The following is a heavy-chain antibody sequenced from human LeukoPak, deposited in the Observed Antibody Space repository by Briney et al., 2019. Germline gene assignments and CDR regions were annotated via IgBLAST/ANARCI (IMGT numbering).Heavy chain of an antibody. V-gene: IGHV3-30-3*01. CDR2: ISYDGSNK. CDR3: AGAPNYDFWSGYPGGTTDY. Sequence: GGSLRLSCAASGFTFSSYAMHWVRQAPGKGLEWVAVISYDGSNKYYADSVKGRFTISRDNSKNTLYLQMNSLRAGDTAVYYCAGAPNYDFWSGYPGGTTDYWGQGTLVTVSS. CDR1: GFTFSSYA. D-gene: IGHD3-3*01. J-gene: IGHJ4*02.